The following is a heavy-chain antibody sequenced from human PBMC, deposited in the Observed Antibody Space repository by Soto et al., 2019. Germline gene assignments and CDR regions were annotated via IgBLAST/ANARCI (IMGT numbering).Heavy chain of an antibody. V-gene: IGHV1-69*02. J-gene: IGHJ6*02. D-gene: IGHD6-19*01. CDR1: GHTFSSYS. CDR2: ITPVLGIA. Sequence: QVQLVQSGAEVKQPGSSVKVSCEASGHTFSSYSIIWVRQAPGQGLEWMGRITPVLGIANYAQKFQGRVTITADKSTSTAYMDLSSLTFEDTAVYYCARGGAVAGDPNLQRYYYGMDVWGQGTTVTVSS. CDR3: ARGGAVAGDPNLQRYYYGMDV.